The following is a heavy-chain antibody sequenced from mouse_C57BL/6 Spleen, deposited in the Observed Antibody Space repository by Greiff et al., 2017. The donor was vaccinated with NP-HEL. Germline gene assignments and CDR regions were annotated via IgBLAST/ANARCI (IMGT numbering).Heavy chain of an antibody. CDR2: ISDGGSYT. Sequence: EVQLVESGGGLVKPGGSLKLSCAASGFTFSSYAMSWVRQTPEKRLEWVATISDGGSYTYYPDNVKGRFTISRDNAKNNLYLQMSHLKSEDTAMYYCARETWDGGDWYFDVWGTGTTVTVSS. V-gene: IGHV5-4*01. D-gene: IGHD4-1*01. CDR3: ARETWDGGDWYFDV. CDR1: GFTFSSYA. J-gene: IGHJ1*03.